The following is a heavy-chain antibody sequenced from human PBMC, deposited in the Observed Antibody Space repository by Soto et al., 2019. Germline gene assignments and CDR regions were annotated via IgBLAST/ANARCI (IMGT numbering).Heavy chain of an antibody. CDR2: IYGVGNGQ. D-gene: IGHD2-2*03. CDR1: GFPFRGFA. CDR3: AKMEGMDAWADSFDY. Sequence: EVQVLESGGGLVQPGGSLRLSCAATGFPFRGFAMNWVRQAPGKGLEWVSRIYGVGNGQNYADSVKGRVTISRDNTKNTLYLQMNGQRAEDTAVYYCAKMEGMDAWADSFDYWGQGTLVTVSS. J-gene: IGHJ4*02. V-gene: IGHV3-23*01.